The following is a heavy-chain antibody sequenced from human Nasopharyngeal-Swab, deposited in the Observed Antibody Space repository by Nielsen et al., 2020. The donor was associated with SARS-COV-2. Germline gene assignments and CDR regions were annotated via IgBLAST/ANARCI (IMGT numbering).Heavy chain of an antibody. CDR2: ISYDGSNK. CDR1: GFTFSSYG. V-gene: IGHV3-30*18. Sequence: GESLKTSCAAPGFTFSSYGMHWVRQAPGKGLEWVAVISYDGSNKYYADSVKGRFTISRDNSKNTLYLQMNSLRAEDTAVYYCAKDIFRWEYYGSGSSDYWGQGTLVTVSS. J-gene: IGHJ4*02. D-gene: IGHD3-10*01. CDR3: AKDIFRWEYYGSGSSDY.